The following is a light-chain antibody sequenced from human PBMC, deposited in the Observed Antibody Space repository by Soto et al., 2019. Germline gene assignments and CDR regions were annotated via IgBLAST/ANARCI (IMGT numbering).Light chain of an antibody. CDR3: QQYKRFWT. Sequence: EIVMTQSPATLSVSPGERATLSCRASQRVSNNLAWYQQKPGQAPRLLIYGASTRATGIPARFSGSGSGTEFSLTISSLQSEDFATYYCQQYKRFWTFGQGTKVDIK. V-gene: IGKV3-15*01. CDR2: GAS. CDR1: QRVSNN. J-gene: IGKJ1*01.